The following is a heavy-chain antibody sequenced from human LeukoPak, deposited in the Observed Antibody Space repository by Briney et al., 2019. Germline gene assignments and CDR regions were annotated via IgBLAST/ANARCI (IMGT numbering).Heavy chain of an antibody. J-gene: IGHJ4*02. V-gene: IGHV1-69*13. Sequence: SVKVSCKASGGTFSSYAISGVRQAPGQGLEWMGGIIPIFGTANYAQKFQGRVTITADESTSTAYMELSSLRSEDTAVYYCARDSRDYGSGSPQYYFDYWGQGTLVTVSS. CDR3: ARDSRDYGSGSPQYYFDY. D-gene: IGHD3-10*01. CDR1: GGTFSSYA. CDR2: IIPIFGTA.